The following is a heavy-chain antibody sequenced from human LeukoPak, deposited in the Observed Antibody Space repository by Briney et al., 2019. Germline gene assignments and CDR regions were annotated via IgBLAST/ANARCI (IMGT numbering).Heavy chain of an antibody. CDR1: GFTFSSYA. Sequence: GGSLRLSCAASGFTFSSYAMHWVRPAPGKGLEWVAVISYDGSNKYYADSVKGRFTISRDNSKNTLYLQMNSLRAEDTAVYYCARDPQWLALDYWGQGTLVTVSS. CDR2: ISYDGSNK. J-gene: IGHJ4*02. V-gene: IGHV3-30-3*01. CDR3: ARDPQWLALDY. D-gene: IGHD6-19*01.